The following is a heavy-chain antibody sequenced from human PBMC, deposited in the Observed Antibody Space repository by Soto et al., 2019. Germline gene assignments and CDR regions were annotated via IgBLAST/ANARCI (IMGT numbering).Heavy chain of an antibody. V-gene: IGHV3-23*01. Sequence: GGSLRLSCAASGFTFSNHAMNWVRQAPGKGLEWVSSIIGSGGTTYYADSVKGRFTISRDNSRNTLYLQMNSLRAEDTAVYYCAKSFMGFSYGKIDYWGQGTLVTVSS. CDR1: GFTFSNHA. CDR2: IIGSGGTT. J-gene: IGHJ4*02. CDR3: AKSFMGFSYGKIDY. D-gene: IGHD5-18*01.